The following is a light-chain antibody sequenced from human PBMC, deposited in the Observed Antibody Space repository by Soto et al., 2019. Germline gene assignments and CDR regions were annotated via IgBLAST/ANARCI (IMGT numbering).Light chain of an antibody. CDR2: EVS. CDR3: SSYTRSSTRV. V-gene: IGLV2-14*01. CDR1: SSDVGGYNY. Sequence: QSVLTQPASVSGSPGQSITISCTGTSSDVGGYNYVSWYQQHPGKAPKLMIYEVSNRPSWVSNRFSGSKSGNTASLTISGLQAEDEADYYCSSYTRSSTRVFGGGTQLTVL. J-gene: IGLJ2*01.